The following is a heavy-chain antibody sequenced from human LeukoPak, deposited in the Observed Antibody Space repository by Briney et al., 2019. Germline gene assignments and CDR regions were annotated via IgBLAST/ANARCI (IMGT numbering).Heavy chain of an antibody. D-gene: IGHD6-19*01. J-gene: IGHJ5*02. CDR1: GFSLSISGEG. V-gene: IGHV2-5*02. Sequence: SGPTLVNPTHTLTLTCTFSGFSLSISGEGVGWFRQSPGKALEWLALISWDDDKRYSPSLKSRLTVSKDTSKNQVVLTLTNVDPMDTAKYYCAHRDISGWFDPWGQGTLVTVSS. CDR2: ISWDDDK. CDR3: AHRDISGWFDP.